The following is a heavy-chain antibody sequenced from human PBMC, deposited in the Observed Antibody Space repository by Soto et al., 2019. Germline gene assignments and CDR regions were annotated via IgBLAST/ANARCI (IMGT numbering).Heavy chain of an antibody. CDR3: AKGRGGVMKHPSNDAFDI. D-gene: IGHD3-16*01. CDR2: ISYDGSNK. J-gene: IGHJ3*02. CDR1: GFTFSSYG. Sequence: GGSLRLSCAASGFTFSSYGMHWVRQAPGKGLEWVAVISYDGSNKYYADSVKGRFTISRDNSKNTLYLQMNSLRAEDTAVYYCAKGRGGVMKHPSNDAFDIWGQGTMVTVSS. V-gene: IGHV3-30*18.